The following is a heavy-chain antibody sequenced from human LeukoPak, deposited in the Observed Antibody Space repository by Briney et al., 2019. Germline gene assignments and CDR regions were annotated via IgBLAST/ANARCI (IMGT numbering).Heavy chain of an antibody. V-gene: IGHV4-59*01. CDR2: FHYTGST. CDR3: ARGGYYGSGNDFRFDP. CDR1: GGSISSYY. D-gene: IGHD3-10*01. J-gene: IGHJ5*02. Sequence: SETLSLTCTVSGGSISSYYWSWIRQSPGKGLECIGYFHYTGSTNYNPSLKSRVTISVETSKNQFSLKLKSVTAADTAVYYCARGGYYGSGNDFRFDPWGQGTLVTVSS.